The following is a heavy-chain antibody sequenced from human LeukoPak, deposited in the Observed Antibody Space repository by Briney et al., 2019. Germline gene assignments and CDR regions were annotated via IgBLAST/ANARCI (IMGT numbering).Heavy chain of an antibody. CDR1: GFTFDDYA. Sequence: GGSLRLSCAASGFTFDDYAMHWVRQAPGKGLEWVSGISWNSGSIGYADSVKGRFTISRDNAKNSLYLQMNSLRAEDTAVYYCARDPAPKQLVARGKYFDYWGQGTLVTVSS. D-gene: IGHD6-6*01. V-gene: IGHV3-9*01. CDR2: ISWNSGSI. J-gene: IGHJ4*02. CDR3: ARDPAPKQLVARGKYFDY.